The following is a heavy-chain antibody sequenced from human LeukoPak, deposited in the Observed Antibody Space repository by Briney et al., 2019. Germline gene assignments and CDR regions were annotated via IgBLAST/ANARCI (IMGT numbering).Heavy chain of an antibody. CDR1: GFTFSSYW. D-gene: IGHD4-17*01. Sequence: GGSLRLSCAASGFTFSSYWMSWVRQAPGKGLEWVANIKQDGSEKYYVDSVKGRFTISRDNAKNSLYLQMNSLRAEDTAVYYCAGPGHDYGDYFDYWGQGTLVTVSS. J-gene: IGHJ4*02. CDR2: IKQDGSEK. CDR3: AGPGHDYGDYFDY. V-gene: IGHV3-7*01.